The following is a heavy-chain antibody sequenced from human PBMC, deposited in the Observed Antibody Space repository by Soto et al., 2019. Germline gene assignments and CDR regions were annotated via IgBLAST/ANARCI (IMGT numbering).Heavy chain of an antibody. CDR2: ISYDGSNK. J-gene: IGHJ4*02. D-gene: IGHD6-19*01. Sequence: QVQLVESGGGVVQPGRSLRLSCAASGFTFSSYAMHWVRQAPGKGLEWVAVISYDGSNKYYADSVKGRFTISRDNSKNTLYLQMNSLRAEDTAVYYCARDHEQWLETYYFDYWGQGTLVTVSS. V-gene: IGHV3-30-3*01. CDR3: ARDHEQWLETYYFDY. CDR1: GFTFSSYA.